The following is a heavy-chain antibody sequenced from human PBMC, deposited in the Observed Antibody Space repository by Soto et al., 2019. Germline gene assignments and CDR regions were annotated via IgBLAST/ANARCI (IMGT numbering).Heavy chain of an antibody. CDR2: ISGSGGST. Sequence: GGSLRLSCAASGFTFSSYAMSWVRQAPGKGLEWVSAISGSGGSTYYADSVKGRFTISRDSSKNTLYLQMSSLRAEDSAVYYCARGSTDSYPGSRIFDFWGRGTLVTVSS. D-gene: IGHD3-10*01. V-gene: IGHV3-23*01. J-gene: IGHJ4*02. CDR3: ARGSTDSYPGSRIFDF. CDR1: GFTFSSYA.